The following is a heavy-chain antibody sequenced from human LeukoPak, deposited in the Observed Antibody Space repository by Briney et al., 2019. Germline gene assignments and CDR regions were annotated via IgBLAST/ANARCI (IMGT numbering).Heavy chain of an antibody. J-gene: IGHJ4*02. CDR3: ARDGGSAIPFDY. V-gene: IGHV3-74*01. CDR1: GFTFSSYA. Sequence: GGSLRLSCAASGFTFSSYAMSWVRQAPGKGLVWVSRINSDGSSTSYADSVKGRFTISRDNAKNTLYLQMNSLRAEDTAVYYCARDGGSAIPFDYWGQGTLVTVSS. CDR2: INSDGSST.